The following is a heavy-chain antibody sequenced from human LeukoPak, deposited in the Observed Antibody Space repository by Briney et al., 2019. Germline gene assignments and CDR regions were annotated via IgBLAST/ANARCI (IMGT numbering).Heavy chain of an antibody. D-gene: IGHD2-21*02. CDR3: ARGDCGGDCYSRYNWFDP. J-gene: IGHJ5*02. Sequence: ASVKVSCKDSGYTFTGYYMHWVRQAPGQGLEWMGRINPNSGGTNYAQKFQGRVTMTRDTSISTAYMELSRLRSDDTAVYYCARGDCGGDCYSRYNWFDPWGQGTLVTVSS. V-gene: IGHV1-2*06. CDR2: INPNSGGT. CDR1: GYTFTGYY.